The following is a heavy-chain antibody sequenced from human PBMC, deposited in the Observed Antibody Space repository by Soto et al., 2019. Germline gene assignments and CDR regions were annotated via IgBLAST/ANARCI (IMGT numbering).Heavy chain of an antibody. Sequence: LRLSCAASGFTFSSYAMSWVRQAPGKGLEWVSSISGSDDSTYYADSVKGRFTISRDNSKNTLYLQMNSLRAEDTAVYYCARALYYYYGMDVWGQGTTVTVSS. J-gene: IGHJ6*02. V-gene: IGHV3-23*01. CDR3: ARALYYYYGMDV. CDR1: GFTFSSYA. CDR2: ISGSDDST.